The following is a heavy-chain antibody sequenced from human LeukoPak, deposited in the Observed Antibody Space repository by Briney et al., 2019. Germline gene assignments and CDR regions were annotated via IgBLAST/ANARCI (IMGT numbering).Heavy chain of an antibody. CDR1: GGSISSGGYY. CDR3: ARAERAAVHDY. D-gene: IGHD6-13*01. Sequence: PSETLSLTCTVSGGSISSGGYYWSWIRQPPGKGLEWIGYIYHSGSTYYNPSLKSRVTMSVDTSKNQFSLKLSSVTAADTAVYYCARAERAAVHDYWGQGTLVTVSS. CDR2: IYHSGST. J-gene: IGHJ4*02. V-gene: IGHV4-30-2*01.